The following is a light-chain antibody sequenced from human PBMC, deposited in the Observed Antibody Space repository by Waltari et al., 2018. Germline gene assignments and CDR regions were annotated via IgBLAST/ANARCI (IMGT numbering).Light chain of an antibody. Sequence: DIQMTQSPSTLSASVGDRVTITCRASQSVKNNLAWYQQKPGKAPKVLIHKASRLESGVPSRFSGSGYEAEFTLTISSLQPDDFATYYCQEYDSLPVTFGGGTKVEIK. CDR1: QSVKNN. V-gene: IGKV1-5*03. CDR3: QEYDSLPVT. J-gene: IGKJ4*01. CDR2: KAS.